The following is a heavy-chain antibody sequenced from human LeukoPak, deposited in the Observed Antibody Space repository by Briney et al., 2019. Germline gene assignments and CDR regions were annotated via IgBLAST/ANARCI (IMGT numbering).Heavy chain of an antibody. Sequence: ASVAVSFMASGYTFTGYSMHWVRQAPGRGLEGMGWINPYSDGTNYAQKFQGKVTMTRDTSISTAYMELSRLRSDDTAMYYYATRGYSGYVSREKGHPSRAYFDYWGQGTLVTVSS. CDR1: GYTFTGYS. D-gene: IGHD5-12*01. CDR2: INPYSDGT. J-gene: IGHJ4*02. CDR3: ATRGYSGYVSREKGHPSRAYFDY. V-gene: IGHV1-2*02.